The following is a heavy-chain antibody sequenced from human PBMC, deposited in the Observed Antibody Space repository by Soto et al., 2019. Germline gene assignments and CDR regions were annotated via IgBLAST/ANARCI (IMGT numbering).Heavy chain of an antibody. CDR2: IWYDGSNK. CDR1: GFTFSSYG. CDR3: ARVGGSNYDILTGFSPIDY. Sequence: GGSLRLSCAASGFTFSSYGMHWVRQAPGKGLEWVAVIWYDGSNKYYADSVKGRFTISRDNSKNTLYLQMNSLRAEDTAVYYCARVGGSNYDILTGFSPIDYWGQGTLVTVSS. D-gene: IGHD3-9*01. V-gene: IGHV3-33*01. J-gene: IGHJ4*02.